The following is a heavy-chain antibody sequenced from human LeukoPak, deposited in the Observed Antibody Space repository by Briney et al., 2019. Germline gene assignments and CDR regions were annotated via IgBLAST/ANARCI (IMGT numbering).Heavy chain of an antibody. CDR1: GFTFSNYG. V-gene: IGHV3-23*01. Sequence: GGSLRLSCAASGFTFSNYGVSWVRQAPGKGLEWVSGIGTSISRTYYADSVKGRFTISRDNSKNTLYLQMNSLRVEDTAVYYCANSDSDWGQGTLVTVSS. CDR3: ANSDSD. CDR2: IGTSISRT. D-gene: IGHD3/OR15-3a*01. J-gene: IGHJ4*02.